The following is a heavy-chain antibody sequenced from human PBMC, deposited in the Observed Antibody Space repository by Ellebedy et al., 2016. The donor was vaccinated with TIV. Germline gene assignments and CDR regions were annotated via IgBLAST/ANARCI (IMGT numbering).Heavy chain of an antibody. D-gene: IGHD5-18*01. CDR1: GGSISSSGYY. J-gene: IGHJ4*02. CDR3: ARCPGDTAMVTCYFDY. Sequence: MPSETLSLTCTVSGGSISSSGYYWSWIRQPPGKGLEWIGEINHSGSTNYNPSLKSRVTVSVDTSKNQFSLKLSSVTAADTAVYYCARCPGDTAMVTCYFDYWGQGTLVTVSS. CDR2: INHSGST. V-gene: IGHV4-39*07.